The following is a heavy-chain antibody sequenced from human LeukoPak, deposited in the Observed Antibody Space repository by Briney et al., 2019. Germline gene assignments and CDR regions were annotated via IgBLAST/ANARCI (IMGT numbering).Heavy chain of an antibody. CDR3: AREMSGSNDAFDI. Sequence: GGSLRLSCAASGFTFSSYWMNWVRQAPGKGLVWVSRIASDGSSTTYADSVKGRFTISRESAKNSLYLQMNSLRAGDTAVYYCAREMSGSNDAFDIWGQGTMVTVSS. J-gene: IGHJ3*02. D-gene: IGHD3-10*01. CDR2: IASDGSST. V-gene: IGHV3-74*01. CDR1: GFTFSSYW.